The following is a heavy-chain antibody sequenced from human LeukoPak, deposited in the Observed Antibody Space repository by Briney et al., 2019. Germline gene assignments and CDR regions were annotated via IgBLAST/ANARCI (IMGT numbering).Heavy chain of an antibody. CDR2: IYYSGST. CDR3: ARDSGSGSYYNAARYGMDV. Sequence: SETLSLTCTVSGGSISSYYWSWIRQPPGKGLEWIGYIYYSGSTNYNPSLKSRVTVSVDTSKNQFSLKLSSVTAADTAVYYCARDSGSGSYYNAARYGMDVWGQGTTVTVSS. D-gene: IGHD3-10*01. CDR1: GGSISSYY. J-gene: IGHJ6*02. V-gene: IGHV4-59*01.